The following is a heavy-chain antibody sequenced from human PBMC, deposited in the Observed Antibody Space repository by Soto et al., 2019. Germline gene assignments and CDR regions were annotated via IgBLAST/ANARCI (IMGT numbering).Heavy chain of an antibody. CDR3: ARAVVVVIATGYYYYAMDV. CDR2: FIPIFGTA. CDR1: GGTFSSYA. D-gene: IGHD2-15*01. J-gene: IGHJ6*02. V-gene: IGHV1-69*13. Sequence: SVKVSCKASGGTFSSYAISWVRQAPGQGLEWMGSFIPIFGTANYAQKFQGRVTITADESTRTAYMELSSLRSEDTAVYYCARAVVVVIATGYYYYAMDVWGQGTTVTVSS.